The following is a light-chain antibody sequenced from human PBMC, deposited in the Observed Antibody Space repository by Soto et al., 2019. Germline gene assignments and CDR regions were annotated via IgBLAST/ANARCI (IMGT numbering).Light chain of an antibody. Sequence: DFVMTQTPDSLAVSLGERATINCKSSPSVLSSSNNKNYLAWYQQKPGQPPKLLIYWASTRDSGVPDRFSGSGSGTDFNLTISSLQAADVEVYYCQQSYSTPYTFGPGTKLEIK. CDR2: WAS. CDR3: QQSYSTPYT. V-gene: IGKV4-1*01. CDR1: PSVLSSSNNKNY. J-gene: IGKJ2*01.